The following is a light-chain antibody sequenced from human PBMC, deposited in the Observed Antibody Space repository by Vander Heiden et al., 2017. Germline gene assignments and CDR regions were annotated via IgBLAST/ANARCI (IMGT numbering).Light chain of an antibody. V-gene: IGLV1-40*01. Sequence: QSVLTQPPSVSGGPGQRVTISCTGGSSNIGAGYDVHWYQQLPGTAPKLLIYGNNNRPSGVPDRFSGSKSGTSASLAITGLQADDEADYYCQSYDSSLSGSVFGGGTKLTVL. CDR1: SSNIGAGYD. CDR2: GNN. CDR3: QSYDSSLSGSV. J-gene: IGLJ3*02.